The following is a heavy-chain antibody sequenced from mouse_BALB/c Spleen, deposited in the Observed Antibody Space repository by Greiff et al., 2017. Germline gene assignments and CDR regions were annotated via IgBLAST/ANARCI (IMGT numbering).Heavy chain of an antibody. CDR3: ARGEEFAY. CDR1: GFNIKDYY. V-gene: IGHV14-1*02. Sequence: VQLQQSGAELVRPGALVKLSCKASGFNIKDYYMHWVKQRPEQGLEWIGWIDPENGNTIYDPKFQGKASITADTSSNTAYLQLSSLTSEDTAVYYCARGEEFAYWGQGTLVTVSA. CDR2: IDPENGNT. J-gene: IGHJ3*01.